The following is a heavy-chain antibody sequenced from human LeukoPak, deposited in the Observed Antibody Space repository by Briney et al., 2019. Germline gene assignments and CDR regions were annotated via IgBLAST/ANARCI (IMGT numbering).Heavy chain of an antibody. J-gene: IGHJ3*02. D-gene: IGHD3-10*02. CDR2: INPNSGGT. CDR3: ARGNPGSMIGDI. CDR1: GYTLTGYF. Sequence: ASVKVSCKASGYTLTGYFMRWVRQAPGQGLEWMGWINPNSGGTNYAQKFQGWVTMTRDTSISTAYMELSRLRSDDTAVYYCARGNPGSMIGDIWGQGTMVTVSS. V-gene: IGHV1-2*04.